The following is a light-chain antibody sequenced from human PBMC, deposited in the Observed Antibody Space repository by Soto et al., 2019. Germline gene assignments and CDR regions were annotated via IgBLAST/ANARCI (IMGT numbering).Light chain of an antibody. J-gene: IGKJ5*01. CDR1: QASSNS. V-gene: IGKV1-27*01. Sequence: DIQMTQSPSSLPASMGDRAAITCRASQASSNSLAWYQQKPGKPPPLLIYAASTLQSGVPSRFSGSGSGTDFTLTISGLQPEDLATYYCQSYNTGRPTFSQGTRLGIK. CDR2: AAS. CDR3: QSYNTGRPT.